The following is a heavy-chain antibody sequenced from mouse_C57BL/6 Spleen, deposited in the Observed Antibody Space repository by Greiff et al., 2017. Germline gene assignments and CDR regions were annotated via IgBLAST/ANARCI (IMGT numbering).Heavy chain of an antibody. J-gene: IGHJ4*01. CDR3: AREAPYDGYYDYYAMDY. CDR1: GYTFTSYG. CDR2: IYPRSGNT. V-gene: IGHV1-81*01. Sequence: VQLQESGAELARPGASVKLSCKASGYTFTSYGISWVKQRTGQGLEWIGEIYPRSGNTYYNEKFKGKATLTADKSSSTAYMELRSLTSEDSAVYFCAREAPYDGYYDYYAMDYWGQGTSVTVSS. D-gene: IGHD2-3*01.